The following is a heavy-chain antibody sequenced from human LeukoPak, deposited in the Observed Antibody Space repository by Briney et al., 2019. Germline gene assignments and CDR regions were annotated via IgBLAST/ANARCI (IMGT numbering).Heavy chain of an antibody. D-gene: IGHD6-13*01. J-gene: IGHJ4*02. CDR3: ARMMGSSSWNFDY. V-gene: IGHV3-53*01. CDR1: GFTVSSNY. Sequence: GGSLRLSCAASGFTVSSNYMSWVRRAPGKGLEWVSVIYSGGTTYYADSVKGRFTISRDNSKNTLYLQMNSLRAEDTAVYYCARMMGSSSWNFDYWGQGTLVTVSS. CDR2: IYSGGTT.